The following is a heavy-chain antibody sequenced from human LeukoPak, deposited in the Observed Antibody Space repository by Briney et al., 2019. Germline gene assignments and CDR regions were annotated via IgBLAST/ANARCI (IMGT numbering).Heavy chain of an antibody. V-gene: IGHV3-33*01. CDR3: ARDLRWSHYWYFDL. Sequence: GRSLRLSCAASGFTFSSYGMHWARQAPGKGLEWVAVIWYDGSNKYYADSVKGRFTISRDNSKNTLYLQMNSLRAEDTAVYYCARDLRWSHYWYFDLWGRGTLVTVSS. D-gene: IGHD2-15*01. CDR1: GFTFSSYG. J-gene: IGHJ2*01. CDR2: IWYDGSNK.